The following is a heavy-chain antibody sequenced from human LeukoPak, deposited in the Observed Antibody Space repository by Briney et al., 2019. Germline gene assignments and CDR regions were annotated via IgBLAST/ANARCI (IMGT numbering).Heavy chain of an antibody. CDR1: GGSFSGYY. CDR2: INHSGST. V-gene: IGHV4-34*01. D-gene: IGHD3-3*01. CDR3: ARSDPATYYDFWSGPPHYYMDV. Sequence: PSETLSLTCAVYGGSFSGYYWSWIRQPPGKGLEWIGEINHSGSTNYNPSLKSRVTISVDTSKNRFSLKLSSVTAADTAVYYCARSDPATYYDFWSGPPHYYMDVWGKGTTVTVAS. J-gene: IGHJ6*03.